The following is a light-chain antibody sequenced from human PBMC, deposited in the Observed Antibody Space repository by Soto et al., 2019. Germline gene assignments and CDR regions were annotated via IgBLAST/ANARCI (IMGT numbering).Light chain of an antibody. CDR1: QGIRND. Sequence: DIQMTQSPSSLSASVGDRVTITCRASQGIRNDLGWYQQKPGKAPKLLIYKASTLKSGVPSRFSGSGSGTDFTLTISSLQPDDFATYYCQHYNSYSEAFGQGTKVDIK. V-gene: IGKV1-5*03. CDR3: QHYNSYSEA. CDR2: KAS. J-gene: IGKJ1*01.